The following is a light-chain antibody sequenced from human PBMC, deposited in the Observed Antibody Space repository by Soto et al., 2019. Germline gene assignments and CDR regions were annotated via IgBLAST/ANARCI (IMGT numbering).Light chain of an antibody. Sequence: QSVLTQPPSASGTPGQTVTISCSGRFSNIGSNFIYWYQQLPGTAPKLLIYRNNERPSGVPDRFSASKSGTSASLAISGLRSEDEADYLCAAWDDSLSGVVFGGRTKLTVL. CDR1: FSNIGSNF. J-gene: IGLJ3*02. CDR2: RNN. CDR3: AAWDDSLSGVV. V-gene: IGLV1-47*01.